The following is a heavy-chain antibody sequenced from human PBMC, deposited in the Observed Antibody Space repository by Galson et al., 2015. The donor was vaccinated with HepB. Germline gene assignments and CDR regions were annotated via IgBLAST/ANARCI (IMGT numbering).Heavy chain of an antibody. V-gene: IGHV3-72*01. CDR2: SGHKASAYTT. CDR1: GFTFSDYY. CDR3: ARALTTTTRGIGY. J-gene: IGHJ4*02. Sequence: SLRLPCAASGFTFSDYYMAWVRQAPGKGLEWVGRSGHKASAYTTEYAASVKGRFTISRDVSQNSLFLHLNSLKPEDTAVYYCARALTTTTRGIGYWGQGTLVTVSS. D-gene: IGHD1-7*01.